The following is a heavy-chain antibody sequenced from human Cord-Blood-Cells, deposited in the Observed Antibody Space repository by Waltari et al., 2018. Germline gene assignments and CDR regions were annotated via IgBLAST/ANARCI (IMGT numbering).Heavy chain of an antibody. CDR1: GYTLPALS. CDR2: FDPEDGET. Sequence: QVQLVQSGGEVQTPGASVKVSCTVSGYTLPALSMHWVRPAPGKGREWMGGFDPEDGETIYAQRFQGRVIMTEDTSTDTAYMELSSLRSEDTAVYYCATDRKLIAARRGFDYWGQGTLVTVSS. CDR3: ATDRKLIAARRGFDY. V-gene: IGHV1-24*01. D-gene: IGHD6-6*01. J-gene: IGHJ4*02.